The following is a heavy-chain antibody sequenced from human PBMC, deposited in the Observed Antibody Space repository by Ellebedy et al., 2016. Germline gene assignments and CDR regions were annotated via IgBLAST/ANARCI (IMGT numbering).Heavy chain of an antibody. CDR2: ISYDGSNK. CDR3: AKTRPYYGDPIGK. CDR1: GFTFDDYG. D-gene: IGHD4-17*01. Sequence: GGSLRLSXAASGFTFDDYGMSWVRQAPGKGLEWVAVISYDGSNKYYADSVKGRFTISRDNSKNTLYLQMNSLRAEDTAVYYCAKTRPYYGDPIGKWGQGTLVTVSS. J-gene: IGHJ4*02. V-gene: IGHV3-30*18.